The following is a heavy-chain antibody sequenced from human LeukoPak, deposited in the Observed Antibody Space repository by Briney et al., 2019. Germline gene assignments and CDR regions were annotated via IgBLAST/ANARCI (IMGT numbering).Heavy chain of an antibody. D-gene: IGHD3-10*01. Sequence: SETLSLTCSVSGDSVSSNYYWGWIRQTPGKGLQWVGSVYHSGSTYYNPSLRSRVTISPDTSRNQFSLKLNSVTAADTAVYYCAKSNGYGLVDIWGQGTMVTVSS. CDR3: AKSNGYGLVDI. CDR2: VYHSGST. V-gene: IGHV4-38-2*02. J-gene: IGHJ3*02. CDR1: GDSVSSNYY.